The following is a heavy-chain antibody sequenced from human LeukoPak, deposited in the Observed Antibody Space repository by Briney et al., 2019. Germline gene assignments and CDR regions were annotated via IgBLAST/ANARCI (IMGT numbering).Heavy chain of an antibody. V-gene: IGHV4-4*02. J-gene: IGHJ4*02. D-gene: IGHD3-22*01. CDR2: IYHSGST. CDR1: GGSISSSNW. Sequence: SGTLSLTCSVSGGSISSSNWWSWVRQPPGKGLEWIGEIYHSGSTYYNPSLKSRVTISVDTSKNQFSLKLSSVTAADTAVYYCARGDSSGYLTFWGQGTLVTVSS. CDR3: ARGDSSGYLTF.